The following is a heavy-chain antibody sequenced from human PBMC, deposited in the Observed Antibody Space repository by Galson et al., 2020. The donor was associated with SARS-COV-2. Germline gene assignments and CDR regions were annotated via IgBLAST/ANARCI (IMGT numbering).Heavy chain of an antibody. J-gene: IGHJ4*02. V-gene: IGHV1-2*02. CDR2: INPNSGGT. Sequence: ASVTVSCKASGYTFTGYYMHWVRQAPGQGLEWMGWINPNSGGTNYAQQFQGRVTMTRDTSISTAYMELSRLRSDDTAVYYCARAPNKLSFRLQLLDYWGQGTLATVSS. CDR1: GYTFTGYY. D-gene: IGHD1-26*01. CDR3: ARAPNKLSFRLQLLDY.